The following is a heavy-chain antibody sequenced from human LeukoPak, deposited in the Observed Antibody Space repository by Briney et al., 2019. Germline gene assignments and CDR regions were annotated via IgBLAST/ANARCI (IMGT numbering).Heavy chain of an antibody. CDR3: ARHRGFWFFDY. CDR1: GYSISSGYY. V-gene: IGHV4-38-2*01. D-gene: IGHD3-3*01. J-gene: IGHJ4*02. Sequence: SETLSLTCAVSGYSISSGYYWGWIRQPPGEGLEWIGSIYHSGSTYYNPSLKSRVTISVDTSKNQFSLKLSSVTAADTAVYYCARHRGFWFFDYWGQGTLVTVSS. CDR2: IYHSGST.